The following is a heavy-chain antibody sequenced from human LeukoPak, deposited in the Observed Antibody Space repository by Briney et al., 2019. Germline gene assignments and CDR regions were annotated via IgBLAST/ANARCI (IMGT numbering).Heavy chain of an antibody. V-gene: IGHV3-23*01. CDR1: GFTFSSYA. CDR2: ISGSGGST. J-gene: IGHJ4*02. CDR3: AKDDSVLWFGELLYRFDY. D-gene: IGHD3-10*01. Sequence: GGSLRHSCAASGFTFSSYAMSWVRQAPGKGLERVSAISGSGGSTYYADSVKGRFTISRDNSKNTLYLQMNSLRAEDTAVYYCAKDDSVLWFGELLYRFDYWGQGTLVTVSS.